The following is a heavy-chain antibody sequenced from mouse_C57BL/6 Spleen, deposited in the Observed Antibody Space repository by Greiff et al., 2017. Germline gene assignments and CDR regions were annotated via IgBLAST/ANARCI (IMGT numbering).Heavy chain of an antibody. CDR2: IDPNSGGT. Sequence: VQLQQPGAELVKPGASVKLSCKASGYTFTSYWMHWVKQRPGRGLEWIGRIDPNSGGTKYNEKFKSKATLTADKPSSTAYMQLSSLTSEDSAVYYCAKGLAVVAHYYAMDYWGQGTSVTVSS. CDR3: AKGLAVVAHYYAMDY. CDR1: GYTFTSYW. V-gene: IGHV1-72*01. D-gene: IGHD1-1*01. J-gene: IGHJ4*01.